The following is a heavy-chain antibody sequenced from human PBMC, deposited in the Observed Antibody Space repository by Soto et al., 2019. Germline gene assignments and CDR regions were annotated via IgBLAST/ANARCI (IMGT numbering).Heavy chain of an antibody. J-gene: IGHJ4*02. CDR1: GGNYSSYY. V-gene: IGHV4-4*07. Sequence: SETLSLTCTVSGGNYSSYYWSWIRKPDGKGLEWIGRIFTSGSTSYNLSLKSRVTMSVDTSKNQFSLKLSSVTAADTAVYYCAGEYYDFWSGYYQLDYWGQGTLVTASS. CDR2: IFTSGST. D-gene: IGHD3-3*01. CDR3: AGEYYDFWSGYYQLDY.